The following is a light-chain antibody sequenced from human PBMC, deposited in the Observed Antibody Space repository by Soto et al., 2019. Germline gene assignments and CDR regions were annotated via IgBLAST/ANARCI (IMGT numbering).Light chain of an antibody. Sequence: EIVLTQSPGTLSLSPGERATLSCRASQSVSGSYFAWYQQKPGQAPRLLIYDASSRATGIPDRFRGSVSGIDFTLTISRLEPEDFAVYYCLQYGSFAYTFGQGTKLEIK. V-gene: IGKV3-20*01. J-gene: IGKJ2*01. CDR2: DAS. CDR3: LQYGSFAYT. CDR1: QSVSGSY.